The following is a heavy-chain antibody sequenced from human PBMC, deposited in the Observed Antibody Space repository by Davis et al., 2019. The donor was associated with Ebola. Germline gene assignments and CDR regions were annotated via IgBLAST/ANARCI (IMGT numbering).Heavy chain of an antibody. Sequence: ASVKVSCKASGYTFTSYYIHWVRQAPGQGLEWMGIINPSGGSTTYAQNFQGRVTMTRDTSTRTVYMELSSLRSEDTAVYFCARGRGHYEYSGGDYWGQGALVIVSS. D-gene: IGHD2-21*01. CDR2: INPSGGST. CDR3: ARGRGHYEYSGGDY. V-gene: IGHV1-46*01. J-gene: IGHJ4*02. CDR1: GYTFTSYY.